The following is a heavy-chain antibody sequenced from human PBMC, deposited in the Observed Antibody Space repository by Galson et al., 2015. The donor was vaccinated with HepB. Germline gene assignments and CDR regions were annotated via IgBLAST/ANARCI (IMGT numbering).Heavy chain of an antibody. J-gene: IGHJ5*02. CDR3: ARAGSPHSSGYYGWFDP. CDR1: GFTVSSNY. CDR2: IYSGGST. V-gene: IGHV3-66*02. Sequence: SLRLSCAASGFTVSSNYMSWVRQAPGKGLEWVSVIYSGGSTYYADSVKGRFTISRDNSKNTLYLQMNSLRAEDTAVYYCARAGSPHSSGYYGWFDPWGQGTLVTVSS. D-gene: IGHD3-22*01.